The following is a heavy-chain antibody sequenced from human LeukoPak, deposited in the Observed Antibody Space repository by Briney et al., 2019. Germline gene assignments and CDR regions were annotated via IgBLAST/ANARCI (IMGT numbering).Heavy chain of an antibody. V-gene: IGHV3-53*01. D-gene: IGHD6-19*01. CDR3: ARVVAGTHFDY. J-gene: IGHJ4*02. CDR1: GFTVSSNY. Sequence: GGSLRLSCAASGFTVSSNYMSWVRQAPGKGLEWVSAIFTGGSTYYADSVKGRFTISRDNSKNTLYLQMNTLRADDTAVYYCARVVAGTHFDYWGQGTLVTVSS. CDR2: IFTGGST.